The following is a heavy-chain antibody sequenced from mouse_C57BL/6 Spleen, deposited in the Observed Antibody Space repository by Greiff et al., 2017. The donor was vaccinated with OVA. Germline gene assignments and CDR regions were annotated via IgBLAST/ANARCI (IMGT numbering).Heavy chain of an antibody. J-gene: IGHJ2*01. V-gene: IGHV1-69*01. D-gene: IGHD1-1*01. Sequence: QVQLKQPGAELVMPGASVKLSCKASGYTFTSYWMHWVKQRPGQGLEWIGEIDPSDSYTNYNQKFKGKSTLTVDKSSSTAYMQLSSLTSEDSAVYYCARDYGSSYVGNFDYWGQGTTLTVSS. CDR2: IDPSDSYT. CDR1: GYTFTSYW. CDR3: ARDYGSSYVGNFDY.